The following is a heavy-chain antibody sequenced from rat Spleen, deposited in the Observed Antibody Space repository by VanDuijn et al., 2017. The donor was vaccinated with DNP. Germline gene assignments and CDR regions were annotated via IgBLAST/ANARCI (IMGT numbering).Heavy chain of an antibody. CDR2: IDYDGGNT. Sequence: EVQLVESGGGLVQPGRSLKLSCAASGFTFSDYYMAWVRQTPTKGLEWVTYIDYDGGNTYYRDSVKGRFTISRDNGESSLYLQMNSLWSEDTATYYCTTRGNYYSLYWYFDFWGPGTMVTVSS. J-gene: IGHJ1*01. V-gene: IGHV5-20*01. CDR3: TTRGNYYSLYWYFDF. D-gene: IGHD1-1*01. CDR1: GFTFSDYY.